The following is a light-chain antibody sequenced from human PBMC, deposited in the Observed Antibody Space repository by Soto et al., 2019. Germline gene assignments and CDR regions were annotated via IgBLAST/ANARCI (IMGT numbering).Light chain of an antibody. Sequence: DIQMTQSPSTLSASIGDRVTITCRASQSINGRLAWYQQKPGRPPKLLIYDVSFLERGVPSRFSGSGSGTDFNITISSLRPDDFATFYCQQYKVYPYTFGQGTRLDIQ. CDR1: QSINGR. CDR3: QQYKVYPYT. CDR2: DVS. J-gene: IGKJ2*01. V-gene: IGKV1-5*01.